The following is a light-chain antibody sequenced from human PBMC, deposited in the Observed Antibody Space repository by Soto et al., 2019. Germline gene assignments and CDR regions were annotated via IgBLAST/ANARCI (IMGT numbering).Light chain of an antibody. V-gene: IGKV1-5*03. Sequence: DIQMTQSPSSLSASVGERVTITCRASQTINSYLAWYQQKPGKAPNLLIYTASTLQSGVPSRFSGGGSGTEFTLTISGLQPDDFATYYCQQYNFYPLTFGGGTKVDIK. CDR3: QQYNFYPLT. CDR2: TAS. CDR1: QTINSY. J-gene: IGKJ4*01.